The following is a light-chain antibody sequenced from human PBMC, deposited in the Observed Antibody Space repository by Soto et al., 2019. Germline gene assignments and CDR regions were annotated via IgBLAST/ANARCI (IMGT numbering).Light chain of an antibody. CDR3: QTWGSGIVI. CDR1: SGHSTYA. J-gene: IGLJ2*01. Sequence: QPVLTQSPSASASLGASVKLTCTLSSGHSTYAIAWHQQQPEKGPRYLMKLNNDGSQSKGDGIPDRFSGSSSGAERYLTISSLQSEDEADYYCQTWGSGIVIFGGGTQLTVL. V-gene: IGLV4-69*01. CDR2: LNNDGSQ.